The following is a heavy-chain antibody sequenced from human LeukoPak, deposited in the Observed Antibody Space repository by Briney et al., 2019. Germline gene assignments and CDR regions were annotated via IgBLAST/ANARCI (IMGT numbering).Heavy chain of an antibody. J-gene: IGHJ5*02. Sequence: GGSLRLSCAASGFTFSSYSMNWVRQAPGKGLEWVSAISGSGGSTYYADSVKGRFTISRDNSKNTLYLQMNSLRAEDTALYYCARDLRVAGITGTTIGWFDPWGQGTLVTVSS. CDR2: ISGSGGST. CDR3: ARDLRVAGITGTTIGWFDP. D-gene: IGHD1-7*01. CDR1: GFTFSSYS. V-gene: IGHV3-23*01.